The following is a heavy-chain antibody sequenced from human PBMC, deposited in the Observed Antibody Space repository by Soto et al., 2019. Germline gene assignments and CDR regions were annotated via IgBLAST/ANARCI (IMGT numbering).Heavy chain of an antibody. J-gene: IGHJ6*02. CDR2: IYHSGST. D-gene: IGHD2-2*01. CDR3: ASLPSSSTSSGDYYYGMDV. CDR1: GDSITSIYH. V-gene: IGHV4-38-2*01. Sequence: SQTLSLTCAVSGDSITSIYHWVWVRQPPGRGLEWVASIYHSGSTYYNPSLKSRVTISVDTSKNQFSLKLSSVTAADTAGYYCASLPSSSTSSGDYYYGMDVWAQGTTVTVSS.